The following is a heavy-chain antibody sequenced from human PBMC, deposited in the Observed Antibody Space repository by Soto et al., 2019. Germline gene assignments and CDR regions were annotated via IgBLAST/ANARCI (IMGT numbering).Heavy chain of an antibody. CDR2: TYYRSKWNN. CDR1: GDSVSSRSAA. D-gene: IGHD1-26*01. Sequence: QTLSLPFAISGDSVSSRSAACNLIRQSPSRGLEWLGRTYYRSKWNNEYATSVKSRITINPDTSKNQFSLHLNSVTPDDTAVYYCARSGNEGAVDYWGQGTLVTVSS. V-gene: IGHV6-1*01. J-gene: IGHJ4*02. CDR3: ARSGNEGAVDY.